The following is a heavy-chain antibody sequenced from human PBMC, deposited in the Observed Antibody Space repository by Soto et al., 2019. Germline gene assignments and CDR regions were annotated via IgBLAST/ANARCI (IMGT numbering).Heavy chain of an antibody. V-gene: IGHV3-74*01. D-gene: IGHD3-16*01. Sequence: TGGSLSLSCAASGFTFSSYWMHWVRQAPGKGLVWVSRINSDGSSTSYADSVKGRFTISRDNAKNTLYLQMNSLRAEDTAVYYCARAGDYIWGNKPAYYYYMDVWGKGTTVTVSS. J-gene: IGHJ6*03. CDR3: ARAGDYIWGNKPAYYYYMDV. CDR2: INSDGSST. CDR1: GFTFSSYW.